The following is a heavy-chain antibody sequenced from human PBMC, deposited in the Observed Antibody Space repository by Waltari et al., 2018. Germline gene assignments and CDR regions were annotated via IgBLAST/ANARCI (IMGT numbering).Heavy chain of an antibody. Sequence: QVQLVESGGGVVQPGGSLRLSCAAPGFTFSSYGMHWVRQAPGKGLGGVAWVAFIRYDGSNKYYADSVKGRFTISRDNSKNTLYLQMNSLRAEDTAVYYCAKDPFYGDYEGDYYMDVWGKGTTVTVSS. CDR1: GFTFSSYG. V-gene: IGHV3-30*02. CDR2: IRYDGSNK. CDR3: AKDPFYGDYEGDYYMDV. J-gene: IGHJ6*03. D-gene: IGHD4-17*01.